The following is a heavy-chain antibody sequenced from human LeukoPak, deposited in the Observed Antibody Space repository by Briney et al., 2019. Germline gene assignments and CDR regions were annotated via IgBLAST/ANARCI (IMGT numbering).Heavy chain of an antibody. D-gene: IGHD1-1*01. CDR3: ARALGTY. CDR1: GGSISNYY. J-gene: IGHJ4*02. V-gene: IGHV4-59*08. CDR2: VYYTGST. Sequence: SETLSLTCTVSGGSISNYYWSWIRQPPGKGLEWIGYVYYTGSTSYNPSLKSRVTISGDTSKNQFSLKLSSVTAADTAVYYCARALGTYWGQGTLVTVSS.